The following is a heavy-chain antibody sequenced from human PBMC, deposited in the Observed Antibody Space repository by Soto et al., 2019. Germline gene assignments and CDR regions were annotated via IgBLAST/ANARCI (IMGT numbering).Heavy chain of an antibody. J-gene: IGHJ3*01. Sequence: GGSLRLSCAVSGFTCSRYDLSWFRQPPGKGLEWVSTILAGGSTHYPDSVKRRFTISRDNPNNTAFLQMNNLTAVHTAVYCGAKATEPVGGAVDLCGQGTLVTVSS. D-gene: IGHD3-16*01. CDR2: ILAGGST. CDR3: AKATEPVGGAVDL. CDR1: GFTCSRYD. V-gene: IGHV3-23*01.